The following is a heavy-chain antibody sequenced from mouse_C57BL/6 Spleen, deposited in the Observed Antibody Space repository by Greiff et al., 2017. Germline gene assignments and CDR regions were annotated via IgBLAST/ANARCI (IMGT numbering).Heavy chain of an antibody. V-gene: IGHV1-53*01. D-gene: IGHD2-1*01. J-gene: IGHJ3*01. CDR1: GYTFTSYW. CDR2: INPSNGGT. Sequence: QVQLQQPGTELVKPGASVKLSCKASGYTFTSYWMHWVKQRPGQGLEWIGNINPSNGGTNYNEKFKSKATLTVDKSSSTAYMQLSSLTSEDSAVYYCARSGAIYYGNPAWFAYSGQGTLVTVSA. CDR3: ARSGAIYYGNPAWFAY.